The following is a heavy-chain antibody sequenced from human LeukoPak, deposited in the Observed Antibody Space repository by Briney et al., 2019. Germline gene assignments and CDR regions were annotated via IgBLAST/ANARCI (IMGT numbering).Heavy chain of an antibody. CDR2: IYPGDSDT. Sequence: GESLKISCQGSGYRFTSDWIVWARQMPGKGLEWMGIIYPGDSDTRYSPSFQGQVTISADKSISTAYLQWSSLKASDTAMYYCARGRHGCTDLDYWGQGTLVTVSS. D-gene: IGHD5-24*01. V-gene: IGHV5-51*01. CDR1: GYRFTSDW. J-gene: IGHJ4*02. CDR3: ARGRHGCTDLDY.